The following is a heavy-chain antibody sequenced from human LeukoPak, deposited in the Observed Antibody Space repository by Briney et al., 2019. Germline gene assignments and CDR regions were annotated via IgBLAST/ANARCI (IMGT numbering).Heavy chain of an antibody. D-gene: IGHD1-26*01. J-gene: IGHJ4*02. CDR1: GFTFSSNA. V-gene: IGHV3-30-3*01. CDR2: ISFDGSNK. Sequence: GGSLRLSCAASGFTFSSNAMNWVRQAPGKGLEWVAIISFDGSNKYYADSVKGRFTISRDNSKNTLYLKMNSLRAEDTAVYYCARQYSGSYYPFDYWGQGTLVTVSS. CDR3: ARQYSGSYYPFDY.